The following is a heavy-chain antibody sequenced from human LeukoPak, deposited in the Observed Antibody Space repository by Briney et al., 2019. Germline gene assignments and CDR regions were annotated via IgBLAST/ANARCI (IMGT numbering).Heavy chain of an antibody. V-gene: IGHV4-30-2*01. Sequence: SETLSLTCTVSGGSISSGGYYWSWIRQPPGKGLEWIGYIYHSGSTHYNPSLKSRVTISVDRSRNQFSLKLSSVTAADTAVYYCARVNVWGSSSSDDAFDIWGQGTMVTVSS. D-gene: IGHD6-6*01. J-gene: IGHJ3*02. CDR2: IYHSGST. CDR1: GGSISSGGYY. CDR3: ARVNVWGSSSSDDAFDI.